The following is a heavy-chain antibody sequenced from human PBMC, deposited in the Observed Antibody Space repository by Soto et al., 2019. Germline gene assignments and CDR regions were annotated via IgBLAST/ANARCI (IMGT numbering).Heavy chain of an antibody. D-gene: IGHD3-3*01. V-gene: IGHV1-69*01. J-gene: IGHJ6*02. Sequence: QVQLVQSGAEVKKPGSSVKVSCKASGGTFSSYVISWVRQAPGQGLEGMGGITPIFGTPRYAQNFQGRVTIPADESTSTAYMELSSLTSEDTAVYYCARDRGLRYYDFWSGFLFYGMDVWGQGTTVTVAS. CDR2: ITPIFGTP. CDR3: ARDRGLRYYDFWSGFLFYGMDV. CDR1: GGTFSSYV.